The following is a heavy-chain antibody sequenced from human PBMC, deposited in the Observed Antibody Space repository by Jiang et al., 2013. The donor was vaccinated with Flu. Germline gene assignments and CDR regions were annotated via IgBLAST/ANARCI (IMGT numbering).Heavy chain of an antibody. CDR2: IFPGDSYT. CDR1: GYSFTNYW. V-gene: IGHV5-51*01. J-gene: IGHJ4*02. Sequence: GAEVKKPGESLKISCKGSGYSFTNYWIGWVRQMPGKGLEWMGIIFPGDSYTTYSPSFQGQVTISVDRSISTAHLQWGSLKASDTAVYYCARRECHGPNCDSGFDYWGQGTLVTVSS. D-gene: IGHD4/OR15-4a*01. CDR3: ARRECHGPNCDSGFDY.